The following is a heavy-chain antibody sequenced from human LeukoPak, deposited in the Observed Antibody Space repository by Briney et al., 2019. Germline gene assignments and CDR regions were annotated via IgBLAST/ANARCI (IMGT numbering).Heavy chain of an antibody. CDR2: IIPIFGTA. D-gene: IGHD3-10*01. V-gene: IGHV1-69*13. Sequence: SVKVSCKASGGTFSSYAISWVRQAPGQGLEWMGGIIPIFGTANYAQKFQGRVTITADESTSTAYMELSSLRSEDTAVYYCARGGFGELLFPFDPWGQGTLVTVSS. CDR1: GGTFSSYA. J-gene: IGHJ5*02. CDR3: ARGGFGELLFPFDP.